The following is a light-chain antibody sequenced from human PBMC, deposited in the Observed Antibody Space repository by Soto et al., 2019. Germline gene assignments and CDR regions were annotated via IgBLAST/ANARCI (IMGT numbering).Light chain of an antibody. CDR3: CSYAGSYTPV. V-gene: IGLV2-11*01. CDR1: SSDVGGYNY. J-gene: IGLJ2*01. Sequence: QSALTQPRSVSGSPGQSVTISCTGTSSDVGGYNYVSWYQQHPGKAPKLMIYDVSKRPSGVPDRFSGSKSGNTASLTISGLQAEDEADYYCCSYAGSYTPVLGGGTKLTVL. CDR2: DVS.